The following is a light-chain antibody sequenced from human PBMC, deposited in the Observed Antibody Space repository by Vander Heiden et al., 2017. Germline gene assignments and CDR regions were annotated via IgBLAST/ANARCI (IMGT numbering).Light chain of an antibody. CDR1: DRLTNGS. Sequence: IVLSQSPGTLSLSPGERATLSCRASDRLTNGSLAWYQKKGGQAPRLLIYGGYYRATGLPDRFSGSGSGTDFTLTISSLEPEDFAVYYCLHHGGSLWSFGQGTTVEIK. CDR3: LHHGGSLWS. V-gene: IGKV3-20*01. CDR2: GGY. J-gene: IGKJ1*01.